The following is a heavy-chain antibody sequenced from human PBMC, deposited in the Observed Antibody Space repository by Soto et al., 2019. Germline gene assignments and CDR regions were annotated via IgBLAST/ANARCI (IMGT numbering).Heavy chain of an antibody. CDR1: GFTFSSYA. J-gene: IGHJ3*02. D-gene: IGHD3-10*02. CDR2: ISYDGSNK. CDR3: ARRYVAFFDI. V-gene: IGHV3-30-3*01. Sequence: GGSLRLSCAASGFTFSSYAMHWVRQAPGKGLEWVAVISYDGSNKYYADSVKGRFTISRDNSKNTLYLQMNSLRAEDTAVYYCARRYVAFFDIWGQGTMVTVSS.